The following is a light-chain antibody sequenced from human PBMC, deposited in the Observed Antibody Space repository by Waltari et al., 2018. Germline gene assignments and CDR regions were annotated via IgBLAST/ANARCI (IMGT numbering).Light chain of an antibody. V-gene: IGLV7-43*01. CDR2: SAS. CDR1: TEAVSSGNN. Sequence: QTVVTQEPSLTVSPGGTVTRTCVSSTEAVSSGNNPTRLQQKPGQAPRILIYSASNRHSWTPARFSGSLLEGKAALTLSGVKPDDEADYYCLLSSGGAWVFGGGTKLTVL. J-gene: IGLJ3*02. CDR3: LLSSGGAWV.